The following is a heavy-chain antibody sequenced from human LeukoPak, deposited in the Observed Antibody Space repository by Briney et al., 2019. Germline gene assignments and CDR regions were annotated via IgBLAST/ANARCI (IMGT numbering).Heavy chain of an antibody. CDR1: GGSISSYY. CDR3: ARERPPYGDYAFFDY. V-gene: IGHV4-4*07. Sequence: PSETLSLTCTVSGGSISSYYWSWLRPPAGKGLEWMGRIYTSGSTNYNPSLKSRVTMSVDTSKNQFSLKLSSVTAVDTAVYYCARERPPYGDYAFFDYWGQGTLVTVSS. J-gene: IGHJ4*02. CDR2: IYTSGST. D-gene: IGHD4-17*01.